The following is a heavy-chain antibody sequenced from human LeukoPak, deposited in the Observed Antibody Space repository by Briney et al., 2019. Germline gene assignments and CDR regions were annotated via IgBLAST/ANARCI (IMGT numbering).Heavy chain of an antibody. Sequence: GGPLNLSCAVSGFTFRSYSMPWVRQAQGKELDWVSGITGSGGNTYYADSVKGRFTISADNSKNTLFLQLNSLRAEDTAVYYCAKGHNSNSYYYLDVWGKGTTVTVSS. D-gene: IGHD4-11*01. CDR2: ITGSGGNT. V-gene: IGHV3-23*01. CDR3: AKGHNSNSYYYLDV. CDR1: GFTFRSYS. J-gene: IGHJ6*03.